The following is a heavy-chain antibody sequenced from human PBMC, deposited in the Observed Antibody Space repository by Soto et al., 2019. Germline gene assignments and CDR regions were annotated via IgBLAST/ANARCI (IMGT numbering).Heavy chain of an antibody. CDR2: ISDSGGNT. CDR1: GFTFSSYA. Sequence: GGSLRLSCAASGFTFSSYAMSWVRRAPGKGLEWVSAISDSGGNTYYADSVKGRFTISRDNSNNALYLQMKSLRAEDTAVYYCAKDLTNYYDSRGYYSPFDYWGQGTLVTVSS. CDR3: AKDLTNYYDSRGYYSPFDY. V-gene: IGHV3-23*01. J-gene: IGHJ4*02. D-gene: IGHD3-22*01.